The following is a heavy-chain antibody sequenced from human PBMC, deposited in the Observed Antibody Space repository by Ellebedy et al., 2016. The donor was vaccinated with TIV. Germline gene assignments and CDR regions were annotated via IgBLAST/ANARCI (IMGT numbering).Heavy chain of an antibody. J-gene: IGHJ6*02. CDR3: ANDSDYYGLDV. Sequence: ASVKVSCKASGGTFSSYAISWVRQAPGQGLEWMGGIIPIFGTANYAQKFQGRVTLSADETTNTAYLELSSLRSEDTAVYYCANDSDYYGLDVWGQGTTVIVSS. CDR2: IIPIFGTA. V-gene: IGHV1-69*13. CDR1: GGTFSSYA. D-gene: IGHD3-10*01.